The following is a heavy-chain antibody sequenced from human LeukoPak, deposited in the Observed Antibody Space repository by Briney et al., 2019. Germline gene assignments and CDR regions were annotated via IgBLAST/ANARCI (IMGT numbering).Heavy chain of an antibody. D-gene: IGHD4-11*01. CDR2: ISYSGST. Sequence: PSETLSLTCTVSGGSISSYYWSWIRQPPGKGLGWVGYISYSGSTNYNPSLKSRVAISVDTSKNQLSLKLSSVTAADTAVYFCARHYPPDYTFDCWGQGTLVTVSS. CDR1: GGSISSYY. CDR3: ARHYPPDYTFDC. J-gene: IGHJ4*02. V-gene: IGHV4-59*08.